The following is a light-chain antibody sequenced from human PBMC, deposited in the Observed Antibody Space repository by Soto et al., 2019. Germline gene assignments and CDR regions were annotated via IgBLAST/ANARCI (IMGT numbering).Light chain of an antibody. V-gene: IGLV3-21*04. J-gene: IGLJ2*01. Sequence: SYELTQPPSLSVAPGETATITCGGNKIEDESVHWYQQRPCKAPVVVLYYDNDRPSGIPARFSGSKSGNRATLTISGVEAGDEADYYCQVYHTTSDHPGAVFGGGTKVTVL. CDR1: KIEDES. CDR3: QVYHTTSDHPGAV. CDR2: YDN.